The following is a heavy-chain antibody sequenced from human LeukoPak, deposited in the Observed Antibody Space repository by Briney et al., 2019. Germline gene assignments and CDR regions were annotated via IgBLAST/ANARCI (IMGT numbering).Heavy chain of an antibody. J-gene: IGHJ6*02. Sequence: GGSLRLSCGASGFTFSSYAMSWVRQAPGKGLEWVSGISGSGGNTYYADSVKGRLTISRDNSKNTLYLQINSLRAEDTAAYYCAKVMARYCSGGSCYPVSYYGMDAWGQGTTVTVSS. CDR1: GFTFSSYA. CDR2: ISGSGGNT. V-gene: IGHV3-23*01. CDR3: AKVMARYCSGGSCYPVSYYGMDA. D-gene: IGHD2-15*01.